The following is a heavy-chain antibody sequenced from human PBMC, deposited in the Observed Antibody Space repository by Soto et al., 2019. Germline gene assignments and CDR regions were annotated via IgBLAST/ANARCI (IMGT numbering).Heavy chain of an antibody. D-gene: IGHD5-12*01. Sequence: PSETLSLTCTVSGGSVSSGSYYWSWIRQPPGKGLEWIGYIYYSGSTNYNPSLKSRVTISVDTSKNQFSLKLSSVTAADTAVYYCARASVDLWLRLEHLYFDYWGQGTLVTVSS. CDR1: GGSVSSGSYY. J-gene: IGHJ4*02. V-gene: IGHV4-61*01. CDR2: IYYSGST. CDR3: ARASVDLWLRLEHLYFDY.